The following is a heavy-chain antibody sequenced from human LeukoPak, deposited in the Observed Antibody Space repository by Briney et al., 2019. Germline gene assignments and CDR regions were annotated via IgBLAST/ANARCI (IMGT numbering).Heavy chain of an antibody. Sequence: PGRSLRLSCAASGFTFSSYAMHWVRQAPGKGLEWVALISDDGSNKYYADSVKGRFTISRDNSKNTLYLQMNSLRPEDTAVYYCAKVRVGTAHFDYWGQGTLVTVSS. V-gene: IGHV3-30-3*01. CDR2: ISDDGSNK. D-gene: IGHD2-15*01. CDR1: GFTFSSYA. J-gene: IGHJ4*02. CDR3: AKVRVGTAHFDY.